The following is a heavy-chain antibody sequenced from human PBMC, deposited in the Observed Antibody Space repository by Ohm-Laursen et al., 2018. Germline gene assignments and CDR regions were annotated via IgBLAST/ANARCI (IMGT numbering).Heavy chain of an antibody. D-gene: IGHD2-21*01. Sequence: SLRLSCSAFGFNFRGDLMRWVRQAPGKGPEWVANLNPGGSDKYYVDSVKGRFTISRDNSKNSLYLQMSSLTAEDTAVYFCARDGDGYLHWGQGTLVTVSS. V-gene: IGHV3-7*01. J-gene: IGHJ4*02. CDR3: ARDGDGYLH. CDR2: LNPGGSDK. CDR1: GFNFRGDL.